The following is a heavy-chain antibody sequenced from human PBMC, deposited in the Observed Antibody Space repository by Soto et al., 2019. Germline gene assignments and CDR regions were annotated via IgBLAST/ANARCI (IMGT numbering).Heavy chain of an antibody. CDR1: GFTFGDYA. CDR3: TRVLMYYDILTGYPHDAFDI. Sequence: GGSLRLSCTASGFTFGDYAMSWFRQAPGKGLEWVGFIRSKAYGGTTEYAASVKGRFTISRDDSKSIAYLQMNSLKTEDTAVYYCTRVLMYYDILTGYPHDAFDIWGQGTMVTVAS. V-gene: IGHV3-49*03. CDR2: IRSKAYGGTT. J-gene: IGHJ3*02. D-gene: IGHD3-9*01.